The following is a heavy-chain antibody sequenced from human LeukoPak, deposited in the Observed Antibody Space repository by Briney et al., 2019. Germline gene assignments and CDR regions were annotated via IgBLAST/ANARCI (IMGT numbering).Heavy chain of an antibody. CDR3: ARVDWASGTDY. Sequence: SQTLSLTCTVSGGSISSGGYYWSWPPPPPGKGLEWIGYIYYSGSTYYNPSLKSRVTISVYTSKNQFSLRLTSVTAADTAVYYCARVDWASGTDYWGQGTLVTVSS. D-gene: IGHD3-9*01. V-gene: IGHV4-30-4*08. CDR2: IYYSGST. CDR1: GGSISSGGYY. J-gene: IGHJ4*02.